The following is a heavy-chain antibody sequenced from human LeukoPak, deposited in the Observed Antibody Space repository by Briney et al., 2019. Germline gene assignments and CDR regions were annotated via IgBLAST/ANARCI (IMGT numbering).Heavy chain of an antibody. J-gene: IGHJ6*03. CDR3: ARVTRNRGDIVATNNYYYYYMDV. V-gene: IGHV1-69*05. CDR1: GGTFSSYA. D-gene: IGHD5-12*01. CDR2: IIPIFGTA. Sequence: SVKVSCKASGGTFSSYAISWVRQAPGQGLEWMGGIIPIFGTANYAQKFQGRVTITTDESTSTAYMELSSLRSEDTAVYYCARVTRNRGDIVATNNYYYYYMDVWGKGTTVTVSS.